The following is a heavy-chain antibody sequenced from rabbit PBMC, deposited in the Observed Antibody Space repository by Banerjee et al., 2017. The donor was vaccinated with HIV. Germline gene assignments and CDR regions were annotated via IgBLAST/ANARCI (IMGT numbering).Heavy chain of an antibody. V-gene: IGHV1S40*01. J-gene: IGHJ4*01. D-gene: IGHD2-1*01. CDR1: GFSFSSGDD. Sequence: QSLEESGGGLVQPEGSLTLTCKASGFSFSSGDDMCWVRQAPGKGLEWIGCIYTGSGHTYYASWAKGRFTISKTSSTTVTLQMTSLTAADTATYFCARGGYDENYFNLWGPGTLVTDS. CDR2: IYTGSGHT. CDR3: ARGGYDENYFNL.